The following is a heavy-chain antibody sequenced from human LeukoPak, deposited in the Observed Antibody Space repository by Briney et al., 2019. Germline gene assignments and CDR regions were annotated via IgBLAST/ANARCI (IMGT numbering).Heavy chain of an antibody. V-gene: IGHV1-69*13. J-gene: IGHJ4*02. CDR2: IIPIFGTA. CDR1: GGTFSSYA. Sequence: SVKVSCKASGGTFSSYATSWVRQAPGQGLEWMGGIIPIFGTANYAQKFQGRVTITADESTSTAYMELSSLRSEDTAVYYCAGGAAMASSNVYWGQGTLVTVSS. D-gene: IGHD6-25*01. CDR3: AGGAAMASSNVY.